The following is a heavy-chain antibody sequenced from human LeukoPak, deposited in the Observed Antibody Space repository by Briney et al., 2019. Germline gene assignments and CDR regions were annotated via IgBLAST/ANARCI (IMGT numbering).Heavy chain of an antibody. D-gene: IGHD7-27*01. J-gene: IGHJ4*02. CDR3: ARDRVHWGSPSDKTPIDY. CDR2: IIPIFGTA. V-gene: IGHV1-69*06. CDR1: GGTFSSYA. Sequence: ASVKVSCKASGGTFSSYAISWGRQAPGQGLEWMGRIIPIFGTANYAQKFQGRVTITADKSTSTAYMELSSLRSEDTAVYYCARDRVHWGSPSDKTPIDYWGQGTLVTVSS.